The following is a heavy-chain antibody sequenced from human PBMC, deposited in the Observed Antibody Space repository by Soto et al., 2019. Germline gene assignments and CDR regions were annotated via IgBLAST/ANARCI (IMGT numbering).Heavy chain of an antibody. CDR3: ARDPMLWYYDILTGYRGPYYFDY. D-gene: IGHD3-9*01. Sequence: GGSLRLSCASSGFTFSSYSMNWVRQAPGKGLEWVSYISSSSSTIYYADSVKGRFTISRDNAKNSLYLQMNSLRDEDTAVYYCARDPMLWYYDILTGYRGPYYFDYWGQGTLVTVSS. J-gene: IGHJ4*02. CDR1: GFTFSSYS. V-gene: IGHV3-48*02. CDR2: ISSSSSTI.